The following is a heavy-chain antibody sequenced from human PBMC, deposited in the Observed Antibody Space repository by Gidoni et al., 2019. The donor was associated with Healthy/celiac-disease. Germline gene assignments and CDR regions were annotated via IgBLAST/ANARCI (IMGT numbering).Heavy chain of an antibody. CDR2: ISSSSSYI. V-gene: IGHV3-21*01. J-gene: IGHJ5*02. CDR3: ARARQQLPSNWFDP. D-gene: IGHD6-13*01. CDR1: GFTFSSYS. Sequence: EVQLVESGGGLVKPGGSLRLSCAASGFTFSSYSMNWFRQAPGKGLEWVSSISSSSSYIYYADSVKGRFTISRDNAKNSLYLQMNSLRAEDTAVYYCARARQQLPSNWFDPWGQGTLVTVSS.